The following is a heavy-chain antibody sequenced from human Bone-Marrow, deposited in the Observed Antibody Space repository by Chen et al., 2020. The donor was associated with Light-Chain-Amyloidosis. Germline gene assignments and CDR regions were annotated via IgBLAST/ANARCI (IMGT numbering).Heavy chain of an antibody. J-gene: IGHJ4*02. D-gene: IGHD4-17*01. CDR3: ARDRSNYGDYFFDY. CDR1: GDSVSRGSYS. Sequence: QVQLQESGPGQVKPSETLSLTCTVPGDSVSRGSYSWTWIRQPPGKEMAWLGYLYYSGTSKYNPSLKSRVTISLDTSKNQFSRKLGSVSAADSAVYYCARDRSNYGDYFFDYWGPGILVTVSS. CDR2: LYYSGTS. V-gene: IGHV4-61*01.